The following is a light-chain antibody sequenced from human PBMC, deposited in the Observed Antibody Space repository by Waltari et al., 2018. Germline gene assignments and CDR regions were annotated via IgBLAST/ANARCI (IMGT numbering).Light chain of an antibody. CDR3: QQSYSTPWT. Sequence: DIQMTQSPSSLSASVGDRVTITCRASQTIYNYLNWYQQKPGKAPKLLIYLASTLQTGVPSRFSASGSGADFTLTISSLQPEDFGTYYCQQSYSTPWTFGQGTKVEIK. CDR1: QTIYNY. CDR2: LAS. V-gene: IGKV1-39*01. J-gene: IGKJ1*01.